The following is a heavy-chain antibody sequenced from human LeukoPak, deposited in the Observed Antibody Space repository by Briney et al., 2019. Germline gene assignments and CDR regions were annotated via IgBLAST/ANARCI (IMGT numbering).Heavy chain of an antibody. CDR1: GYTFTSYD. V-gene: IGHV1-8*01. CDR3: ARVPDSSGLPGD. D-gene: IGHD3-22*01. Sequence: ASVKVSCKASGYTFTSYDINWVRQAAGQGLEWMGWMNPNSGNTGYAQKFQGRVTMTRNTSISTAYMELSSLRSEDTAVYYCARVPDSSGLPGDWGQGTLVTVSS. J-gene: IGHJ4*02. CDR2: MNPNSGNT.